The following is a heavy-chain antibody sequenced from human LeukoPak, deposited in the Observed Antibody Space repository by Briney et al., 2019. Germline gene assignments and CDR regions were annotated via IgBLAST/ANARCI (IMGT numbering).Heavy chain of an antibody. J-gene: IGHJ4*02. CDR1: GFTFSDHI. CDR3: VRQFAS. CDR2: VSGSGSTV. V-gene: IGHV3-48*01. Sequence: GGSLGLSCAAPGFTFSDHIMNWVRQLPGKRLERVAYVSGSGSTVYYADSVKGRFTISRDNGKSSLYLQMNSLRVEDTALYYCVRQFASWGQGTLVTVSS.